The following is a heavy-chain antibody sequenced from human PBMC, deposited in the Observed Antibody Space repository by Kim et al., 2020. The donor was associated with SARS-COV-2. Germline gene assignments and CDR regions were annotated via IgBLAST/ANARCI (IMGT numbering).Heavy chain of an antibody. CDR3: ARDRHHPNSSGQT. J-gene: IGHJ5*02. CDR2: IWYDGSNK. V-gene: IGHV3-33*01. Sequence: GGSLRLSCAASGFTFSSYGMHWVRQAPGKGLEWVAVIWYDGSNKYYADSVKGRFTISRDNSKNTLYLQMNSLRAEDTAVYYCARDRHHPNSSGQTWGQGTLVTVSS. CDR1: GFTFSSYG. D-gene: IGHD6-19*01.